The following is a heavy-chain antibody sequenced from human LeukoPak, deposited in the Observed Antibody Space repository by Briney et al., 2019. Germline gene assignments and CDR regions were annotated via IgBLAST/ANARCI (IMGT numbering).Heavy chain of an antibody. V-gene: IGHV3-23*01. CDR3: TKVDCGSPGCRRFDS. D-gene: IGHD2-2*01. Sequence: GGSLRLSCAPSGFTFSSYVMSWVRQAPGKGLEWVSSISASDVSTYYADSVKGRFTISRDNSKNTLYLQMNSLRAEDTAVYFCTKVDCGSPGCRRFDSWGRGTLVTVSS. CDR2: ISASDVST. J-gene: IGHJ2*01. CDR1: GFTFSSYV.